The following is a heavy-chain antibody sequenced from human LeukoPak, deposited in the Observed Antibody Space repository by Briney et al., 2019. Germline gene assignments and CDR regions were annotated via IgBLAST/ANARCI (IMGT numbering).Heavy chain of an antibody. CDR2: ISYDGSNK. CDR1: GFTFSSYG. Sequence: GESLKISCAASGFTFSSYGMHWVRQAPGKGLEWVAVISYDGSNKYYADSVKGRFTISRDNSKNTLYLQMNSLRAEDTAVYYCAKDSRFLEWLLYDSQYYFDYWGQGTLVTVSS. J-gene: IGHJ4*02. V-gene: IGHV3-30*18. CDR3: AKDSRFLEWLLYDSQYYFDY. D-gene: IGHD3-3*01.